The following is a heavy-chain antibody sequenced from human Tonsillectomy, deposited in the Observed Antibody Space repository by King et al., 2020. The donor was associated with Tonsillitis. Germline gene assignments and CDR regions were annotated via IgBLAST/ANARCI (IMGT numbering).Heavy chain of an antibody. V-gene: IGHV5-51*01. D-gene: IGHD3-3*01. CDR2: IYPGDSAT. Sequence: QLVQSGAEVKKPGESLKISCKGSGYSFSSYWIGWVRQMPGKGLEWMGIIYPGDSATRYSPSFQGQVTISADKSINTGYLQWSSLKASDTAMYYCARGANYDFWSGTPVYFDYWGQGTLVTVSS. J-gene: IGHJ4*02. CDR1: GYSFSSYW. CDR3: ARGANYDFWSGTPVYFDY.